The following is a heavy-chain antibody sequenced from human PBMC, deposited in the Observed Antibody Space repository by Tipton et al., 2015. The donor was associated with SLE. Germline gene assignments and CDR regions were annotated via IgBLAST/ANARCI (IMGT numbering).Heavy chain of an antibody. CDR2: IYYSGSY. V-gene: IGHV4-39*02. CDR1: GGSISSSSYY. D-gene: IGHD6-13*01. J-gene: IGHJ2*01. Sequence: TLSLTCTVSGGSISSSSYYWGWIRQPAGKGLEWIGRIYYSGSYYYNPSLKSRVTISRDTSGNQFYLNLSSVTASDTAVYFWTRAEFSSNWSMYWPFDLWGRGTLVTLSS. CDR3: TRAEFSSNWSMYWPFDL.